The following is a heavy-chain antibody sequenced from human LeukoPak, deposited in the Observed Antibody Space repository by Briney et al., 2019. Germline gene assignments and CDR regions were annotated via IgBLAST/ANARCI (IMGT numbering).Heavy chain of an antibody. D-gene: IGHD2-2*01. J-gene: IGHJ4*02. CDR1: GYSFTNYW. Sequence: GESLKISCKGSGYSFTNYWIGWVRQMPGKGLEWMGIIYPGDSDTRYSPYFQGQVTISADKSISTAYLQWSSLKASDTAMYYCARQDCSSTSCPLNYWGQGTLVTVSS. CDR3: ARQDCSSTSCPLNY. CDR2: IYPGDSDT. V-gene: IGHV5-51*01.